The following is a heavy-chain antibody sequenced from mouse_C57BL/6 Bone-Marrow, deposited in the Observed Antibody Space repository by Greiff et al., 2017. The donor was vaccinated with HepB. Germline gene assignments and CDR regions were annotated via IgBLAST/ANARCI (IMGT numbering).Heavy chain of an antibody. V-gene: IGHV1-64*01. CDR3: ARWGYYDYVVYYAMDY. J-gene: IGHJ4*01. D-gene: IGHD2-4*01. CDR2: IHPNSGST. CDR1: GYTFTSYW. Sequence: QVQLQQPGAELVKPGASVKLSCKASGYTFTSYWMHWVKQRPGQGLEWIGMIHPNSGSTNYNEKFKSKATLTVDKSSSTAYMQLSSLTSEDSAVYYCARWGYYDYVVYYAMDYWGQGTSVTVSS.